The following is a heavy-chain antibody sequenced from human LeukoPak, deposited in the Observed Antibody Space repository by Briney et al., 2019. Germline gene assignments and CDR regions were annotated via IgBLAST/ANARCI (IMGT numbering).Heavy chain of an antibody. J-gene: IGHJ6*02. CDR3: ARDTAIGSFYYYGMDV. D-gene: IGHD5-18*01. CDR2: ISSSSSYI. CDR1: GFTFSSYG. Sequence: GGSLRLSCAASGFTFSSYGMHWVRQAPGKGLEWVSSISSSSSYIYYADSVKGRFTISRDNAKNSLYLQMNSLRAEDTAVYYCARDTAIGSFYYYGMDVWGQGTTVTVSS. V-gene: IGHV3-21*01.